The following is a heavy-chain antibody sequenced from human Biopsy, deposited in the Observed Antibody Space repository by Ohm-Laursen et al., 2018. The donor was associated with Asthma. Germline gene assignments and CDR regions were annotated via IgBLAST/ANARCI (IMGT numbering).Heavy chain of an antibody. CDR2: IYWDDDK. J-gene: IGHJ3*02. V-gene: IGHV2-5*02. CDR3: AHRLCIGGACYDAFDI. CDR1: GFSLTTTGVG. D-gene: IGHD2-8*02. Sequence: TQTLTLACTFSGFSLTTTGVGVAWIRQPPGKALEWLARIYWDDDKRYSSSLKSRLTITKGTSKNQVVLTMTNMDLVDTATYYCAHRLCIGGACYDAFDIWGQGTMVTVSS.